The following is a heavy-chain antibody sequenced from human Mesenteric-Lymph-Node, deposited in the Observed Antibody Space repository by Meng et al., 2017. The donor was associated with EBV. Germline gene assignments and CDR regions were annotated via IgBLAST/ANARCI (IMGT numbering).Heavy chain of an antibody. Sequence: VRAHVEPSERRSPTCPVSGRTMSSGRRYWSWIRQPTGKRLEWVGYIFYSGNTNYNPSLKSRVTISVDTSKNQFSLKLSSVTAADTAVYYCARGTTVTRGDWFDPWGQGTLVTVSS. J-gene: IGHJ5*02. V-gene: IGHV4-61*01. CDR3: ARGTTVTRGDWFDP. CDR2: IFYSGNT. CDR1: GRTMSSGRRY. D-gene: IGHD4-17*01.